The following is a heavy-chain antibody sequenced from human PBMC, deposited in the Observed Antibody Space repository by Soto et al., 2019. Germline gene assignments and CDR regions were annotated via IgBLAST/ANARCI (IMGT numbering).Heavy chain of an antibody. CDR2: IIPIFGTA. D-gene: IGHD1-1*01. V-gene: IGHV1-69*01. CDR3: ARERQSRYYSYSMDV. Sequence: QVQLVQSGAAVKKPGSSVTVSCKASGGTFSSYAISWVRQAPGQGLEWMGGIIPIFGTANYAQKFQCRVKITADESTSTAYMELSSLRSDDTAVYYCARERQSRYYSYSMDVWGQGTTVTVSS. CDR1: GGTFSSYA. J-gene: IGHJ6*02.